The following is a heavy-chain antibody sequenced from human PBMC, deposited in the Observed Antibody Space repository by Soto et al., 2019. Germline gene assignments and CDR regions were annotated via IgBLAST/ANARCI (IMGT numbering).Heavy chain of an antibody. V-gene: IGHV3-21*01. CDR1: GFTFSSYS. CDR2: ISSSSSYI. CDR3: ARGVYGDEIPNYGDYEYYYYYMDV. D-gene: IGHD4-17*01. J-gene: IGHJ6*03. Sequence: GGSLRLSCAASGFTFSSYSMNWVRQAPGKGLEWVSSISSSSSYIYYADSVKGRFTISRDNAKNSLYLQMNSLRAEDTAVYYCARGVYGDEIPNYGDYEYYYYYMDVWGKGTTVTVSS.